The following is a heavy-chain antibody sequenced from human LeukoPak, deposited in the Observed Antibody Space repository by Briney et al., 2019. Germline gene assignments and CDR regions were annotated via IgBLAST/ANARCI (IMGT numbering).Heavy chain of an antibody. D-gene: IGHD3-10*01. CDR2: ITGSGGIT. V-gene: IGHV3-23*01. J-gene: IGHJ4*02. Sequence: TGGSLRLSCAASGFTFSSNAMSWVRQAPGKGLDWVSSITGSGGITYYADSVKGRFTISRDNSKNTLYLQMNSLRAEDTAVYYCARVEYYYGSGLTGLYFDYWGQGTLATVSS. CDR1: GFTFSSNA. CDR3: ARVEYYYGSGLTGLYFDY.